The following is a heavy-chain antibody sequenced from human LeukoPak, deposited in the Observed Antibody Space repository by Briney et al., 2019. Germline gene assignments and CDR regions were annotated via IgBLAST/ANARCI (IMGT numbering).Heavy chain of an antibody. J-gene: IGHJ4*02. CDR3: ATWVVVANPFDY. V-gene: IGHV1-24*01. D-gene: IGHD3-22*01. Sequence: ASVKVSCKVSGYTLTKLSMHWVRQAPGKGREWMGGFDPEDGETIYAQKFQGRATMTQDPSTDTAYMELSSLTSDDTAVYYCATWVVVANPFDYWGQGTLVTVSS. CDR1: GYTLTKLS. CDR2: FDPEDGET.